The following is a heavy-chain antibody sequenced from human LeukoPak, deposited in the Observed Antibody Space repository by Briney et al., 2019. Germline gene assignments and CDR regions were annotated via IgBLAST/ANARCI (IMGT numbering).Heavy chain of an antibody. J-gene: IGHJ4*02. CDR3: ARAGITSGWVQNMDY. V-gene: IGHV1-18*01. CDR1: GYTFTSYG. D-gene: IGHD6-19*01. CDR2: ISAYNGNT. Sequence: ASVKVSFKASGYTFTSYGINWVRQAPGQGLEWMGWISAYNGNTKHAQKLQGRVTMTTDTSTSTAYMELRSLRPDDTAVYYCARAGITSGWVQNMDYWGQGTLVTASS.